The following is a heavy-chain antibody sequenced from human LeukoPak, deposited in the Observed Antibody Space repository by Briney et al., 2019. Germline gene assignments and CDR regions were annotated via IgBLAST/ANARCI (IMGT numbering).Heavy chain of an antibody. V-gene: IGHV3-23*01. CDR3: VRRGYSYGVFDY. CDR1: RLTFSTYA. D-gene: IGHD5-18*01. J-gene: IGHJ4*02. CDR2: ISSGGDNT. Sequence: GGSLRLSCAASRLTFSTYAMNWVRQAPGKGLEWVSSISSGGDNTHYADSAKGRFTISRDNSKNTLYLQMNSLRADDTAIYYCVRRGYSYGVFDYWGQGTLVTVSS.